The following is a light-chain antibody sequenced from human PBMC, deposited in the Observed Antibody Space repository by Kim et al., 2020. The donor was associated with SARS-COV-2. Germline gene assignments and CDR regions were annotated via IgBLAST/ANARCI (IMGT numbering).Light chain of an antibody. CDR3: QHYGSSPRT. CDR1: QSVSSSY. CDR2: GAS. Sequence: PGERATLSCRASQSVSSSYLAWYQQKPGQPPRLLIYGASSRATGIPERFSGSGSGTDFTLTISRLEPEDLAVYYCQHYGSSPRTFGQGTKVEIK. V-gene: IGKV3-20*01. J-gene: IGKJ1*01.